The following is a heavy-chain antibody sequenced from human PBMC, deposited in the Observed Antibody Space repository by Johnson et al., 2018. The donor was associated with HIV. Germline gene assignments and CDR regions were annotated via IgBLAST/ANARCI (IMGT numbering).Heavy chain of an antibody. Sequence: VQLVESGGGLVQPGGSLRLSCAASGFTVSSNYMSWVRQAPGKGLKSVSVVYSGGTTHYADSVKGRSTISRDNSKNTLYLQMNSLRAEDTAVYYCARDRLMTATLFPDAFDIWGQGTMVTVSS. V-gene: IGHV3-66*02. J-gene: IGHJ3*02. D-gene: IGHD3-16*01. CDR2: VYSGGTT. CDR3: ARDRLMTATLFPDAFDI. CDR1: GFTVSSNY.